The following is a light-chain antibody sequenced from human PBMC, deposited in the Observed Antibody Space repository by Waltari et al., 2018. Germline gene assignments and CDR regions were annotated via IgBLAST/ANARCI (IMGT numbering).Light chain of an antibody. Sequence: QPALPQPASVSASPGQSTTISCTGTSSDVGNYKRVSWYQQHPGKGPNLMIDAVSKRPSGVSDRFSGSKSGDMASLTISGLQPEDEAEYFCSSYAGSSKGVFGGGTKVTVL. CDR1: SSDVGNYKR. CDR2: AVS. V-gene: IGLV2-23*02. J-gene: IGLJ2*01. CDR3: SSYAGSSKGV.